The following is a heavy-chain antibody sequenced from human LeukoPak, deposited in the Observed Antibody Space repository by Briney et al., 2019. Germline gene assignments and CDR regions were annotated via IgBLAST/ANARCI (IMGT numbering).Heavy chain of an antibody. CDR3: ARDWAGDGYNSGFDY. Sequence: GGSLRLSCAASGFTFSSYAMSWVRQAPGKGLEWVSSIRGSGDITYYADSVKGRFTISRDNSENTLYLQMNSLRVEDTAVYHCARDWAGDGYNSGFDYWGQGTLVTVSS. V-gene: IGHV3-23*01. D-gene: IGHD5-24*01. CDR1: GFTFSSYA. J-gene: IGHJ4*02. CDR2: IRGSGDIT.